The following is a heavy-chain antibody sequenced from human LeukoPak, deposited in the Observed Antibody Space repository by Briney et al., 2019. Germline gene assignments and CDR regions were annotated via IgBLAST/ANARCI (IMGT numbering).Heavy chain of an antibody. CDR3: ARAKRAYCSSTSCYFLGY. Sequence: ASVKVSCKASGYTFTSYDINWVRQATGQGLEWMGWMNPNSGNTGCAQKFQGRVTMTRNTSISTAYMELSSLRSEDTAVYYCARAKRAYCSSTSCYFLGYWGQGTLVTVSS. D-gene: IGHD2-2*01. J-gene: IGHJ4*02. CDR2: MNPNSGNT. V-gene: IGHV1-8*01. CDR1: GYTFTSYD.